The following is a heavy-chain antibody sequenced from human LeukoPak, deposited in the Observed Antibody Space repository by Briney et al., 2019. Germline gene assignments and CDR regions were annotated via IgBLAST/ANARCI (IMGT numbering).Heavy chain of an antibody. Sequence: TGGSLRLSCVASGFTFSNYAFSWVCQAPGQGLEWVSGISAGGDLTFHADPVKGRFTISRDNSKNTLYLQMNSLRADDTAEYYCAKSLLTTASGTGRAFDLWGQGTMVTVSS. CDR1: GFTFSNYA. J-gene: IGHJ3*01. CDR3: AKSLLTTASGTGRAFDL. D-gene: IGHD1-26*01. CDR2: ISAGGDLT. V-gene: IGHV3-23*01.